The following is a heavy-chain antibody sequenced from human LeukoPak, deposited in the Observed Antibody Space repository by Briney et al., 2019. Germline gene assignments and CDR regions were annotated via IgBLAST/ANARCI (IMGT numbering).Heavy chain of an antibody. D-gene: IGHD2-8*02. Sequence: GGSLRLSCAASGFSFSSTWMHWVRQVPGKGLVWVSRINSDGSTIYADSVKGRFTISRDNTKNTLYLQMNSLRADDTAVYYCARDRYCTADYWGQGTLVTVSS. CDR2: INSDGST. J-gene: IGHJ4*02. V-gene: IGHV3-74*01. CDR1: GFSFSSTW. CDR3: ARDRYCTADY.